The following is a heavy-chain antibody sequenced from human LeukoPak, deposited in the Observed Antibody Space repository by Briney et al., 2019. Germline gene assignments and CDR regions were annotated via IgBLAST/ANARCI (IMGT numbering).Heavy chain of an antibody. J-gene: IGHJ6*03. V-gene: IGHV4-61*02. CDR1: GGAISSGSYY. CDR3: ARTTEGGYTYGYFYYYYMDV. Sequence: PSQTLSLTCTVSGGAISSGSYYWGWIRQPAGKGLEWIGRIYTSGSTNYNPSLKSRVTISVDTSKNQFSLKLSSVTAADTAVYYCARTTEGGYTYGYFYYYYMDVWGKGTTVTISS. CDR2: IYTSGST. D-gene: IGHD5-18*01.